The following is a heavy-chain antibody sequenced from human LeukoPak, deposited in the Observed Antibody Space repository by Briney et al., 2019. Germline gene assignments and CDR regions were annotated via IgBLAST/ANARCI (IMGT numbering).Heavy chain of an antibody. D-gene: IGHD2-2*01. CDR2: ISYDGSNK. V-gene: IGHV3-30-3*01. J-gene: IGHJ4*02. Sequence: GGSLRLSCAASGFTFSSYAMHWVRQAPGKGLEWVAVISYDGSNKYYADSVKGRFTISRDNSKNTLYLQMNSLRAEDTAVYYCVRDRYPAAREFDYWGQGTLVTVSS. CDR1: GFTFSSYA. CDR3: VRDRYPAAREFDY.